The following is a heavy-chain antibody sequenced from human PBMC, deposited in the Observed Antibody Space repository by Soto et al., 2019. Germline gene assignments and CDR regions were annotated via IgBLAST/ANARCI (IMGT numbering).Heavy chain of an antibody. CDR2: ISAYNGNT. D-gene: IGHD2-2*02. V-gene: IGHV1-18*01. CDR1: GYTFTSYS. CDR3: AIYTLLPLHDAFVI. J-gene: IGHJ3*02. Sequence: ASVKVSCKASGYTFTSYSISWVRQAPGQGLEWMGWISAYNGNTNYAQKLQGRVTMTTDTSTSTAYMELRSLRSDDTAVYYCAIYTLLPLHDAFVIWGPGTMVTVSS.